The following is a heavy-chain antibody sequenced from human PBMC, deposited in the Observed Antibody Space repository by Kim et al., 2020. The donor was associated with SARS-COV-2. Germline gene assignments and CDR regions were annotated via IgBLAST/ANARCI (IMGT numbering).Heavy chain of an antibody. CDR1: GYSFTSYW. CDR3: ARLRGGGQGWFGELLNYGMDV. CDR2: IDPSDSYT. Sequence: GESLKISCKGSGYSFTSYWISWVRQMPGKGLEWMGRIDPSDSYTNYSPSFQGHVTISADKSISTAYLQWSSLKASDTAMYYCARLRGGGQGWFGELLNYGMDVWGQGTTVTVSS. D-gene: IGHD3-10*01. J-gene: IGHJ6*02. V-gene: IGHV5-10-1*01.